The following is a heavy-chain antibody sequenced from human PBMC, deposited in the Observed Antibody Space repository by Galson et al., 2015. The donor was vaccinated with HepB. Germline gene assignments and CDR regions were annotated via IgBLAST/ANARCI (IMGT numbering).Heavy chain of an antibody. CDR1: GFTFSDYY. J-gene: IGHJ4*02. V-gene: IGHV3-11*04. CDR2: ISTSGSYI. CDR3: AKDGHSGYDYGGGVGYFDY. D-gene: IGHD5-12*01. Sequence: SLRLSCAASGFTFSDYYMSWVRQAPGKGLEWVSYISTSGSYIYYADSVKGRFTISRDNAKNSLYLQMNSLRAEDTAVYYCAKDGHSGYDYGGGVGYFDYWAQGTLVTVSS.